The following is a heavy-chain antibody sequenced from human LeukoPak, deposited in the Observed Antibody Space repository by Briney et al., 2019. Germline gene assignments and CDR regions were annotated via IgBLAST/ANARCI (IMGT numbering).Heavy chain of an antibody. CDR1: GFTFTNYW. CDR2: IKQAGSEK. J-gene: IGHJ4*02. Sequence: PGGSLRLSCAASGFTFTNYWMTWVRQAPGKGLEWLANIKQAGSEKYYVDSVKGRFTVSRDNAKNSLYLQMNSLRAEDTAVYYCARDSNPGLGSYYKVAKDYWGQGTLVTVSS. V-gene: IGHV3-7*01. CDR3: ARDSNPGLGSYYKVAKDY. D-gene: IGHD3-10*01.